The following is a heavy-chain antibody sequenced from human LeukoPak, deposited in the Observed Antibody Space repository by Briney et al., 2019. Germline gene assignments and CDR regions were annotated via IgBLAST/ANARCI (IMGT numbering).Heavy chain of an antibody. Sequence: PSQTLSPTCTVSGGSISSGDYYWSWIRQPPGKGLEWIGYIYYSGSTYYNPSLKSRVTISVDTSKNQFSLKLSSVTAADTAVYYCASQTAVRLGYFDYWGQGTLVTVSS. CDR2: IYYSGST. V-gene: IGHV4-30-4*01. D-gene: IGHD3-16*01. CDR1: GGSISSGDYY. J-gene: IGHJ4*02. CDR3: ASQTAVRLGYFDY.